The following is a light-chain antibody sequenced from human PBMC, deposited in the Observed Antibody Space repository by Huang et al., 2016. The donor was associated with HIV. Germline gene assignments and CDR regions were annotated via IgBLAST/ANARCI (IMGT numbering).Light chain of an antibody. Sequence: EIVLTQSPDILSLSPGERATLSCRASQSVNSFDLAWYQQKPGQAPRLLIYGTSSRASGIPERFSGSGSGTGFTLTISRLEPEDFVVYYCQQYGSSPYTFGQGTKLEIK. V-gene: IGKV3-20*01. J-gene: IGKJ2*01. CDR2: GTS. CDR3: QQYGSSPYT. CDR1: QSVNSFD.